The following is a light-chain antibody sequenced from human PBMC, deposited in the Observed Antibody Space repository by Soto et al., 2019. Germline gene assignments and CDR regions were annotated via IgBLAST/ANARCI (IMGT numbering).Light chain of an antibody. J-gene: IGKJ1*01. Sequence: DIQMTQSPSALSASVGDRVTITCRTSQSISSWSAWYQQKPGKAPRLLIYDASSLEGGVPSRFSGSRSGTDFTLTISDLQPDDLGTYYCQQYNNFWTFGPGTKVEI. V-gene: IGKV1-5*01. CDR1: QSISSW. CDR2: DAS. CDR3: QQYNNFWT.